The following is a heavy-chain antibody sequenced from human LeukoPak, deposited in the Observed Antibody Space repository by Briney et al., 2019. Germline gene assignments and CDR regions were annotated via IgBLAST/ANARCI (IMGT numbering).Heavy chain of an antibody. CDR2: INPSGGST. Sequence: PWASVKVSCKASGYTFTSYYMHWVRQAPAQGLEWMGIINPSGGSTSYAQKFQGRVTMTRDTSTCTVYMELSSLRSDDTAVYYCARPRREYSASSEAFDIWGQGTVVTVSS. V-gene: IGHV1-46*01. J-gene: IGHJ3*02. D-gene: IGHD6-6*01. CDR3: ARPRREYSASSEAFDI. CDR1: GYTFTSYY.